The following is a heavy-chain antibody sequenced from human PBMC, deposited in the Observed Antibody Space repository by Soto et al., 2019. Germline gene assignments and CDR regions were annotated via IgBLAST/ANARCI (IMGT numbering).Heavy chain of an antibody. J-gene: IGHJ6*02. CDR3: ARVSLPYYYDSSGYHRYYYYGMDV. CDR1: GGSISSYY. D-gene: IGHD3-22*01. V-gene: IGHV4-59*01. Sequence: SETLSLTCTVSGGSISSYYWSWIRQPPGKGLEWIGYIYYSGSTNYNPSLKSRVTISVDTSKNKCSLKLSSVTAADTAVYYCARVSLPYYYDSSGYHRYYYYGMDVWGQGTTVTVSS. CDR2: IYYSGST.